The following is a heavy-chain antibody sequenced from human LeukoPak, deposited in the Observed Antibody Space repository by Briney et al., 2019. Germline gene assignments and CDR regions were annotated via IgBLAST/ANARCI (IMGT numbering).Heavy chain of an antibody. V-gene: IGHV4-59*08. CDR3: ARHPDYYDSSGSNWFDP. CDR1: GGSITSYY. D-gene: IGHD3-22*01. Sequence: SETLSLTCTVSGGSITSYYWNWIRQPPGKGLEWIGYIYYSGSTNYNPSLNSRVTISVDTSKNQFSLRLSSVTAADTAVYHCARHPDYYDSSGSNWFDPWGQGTLVTVSS. J-gene: IGHJ5*02. CDR2: IYYSGST.